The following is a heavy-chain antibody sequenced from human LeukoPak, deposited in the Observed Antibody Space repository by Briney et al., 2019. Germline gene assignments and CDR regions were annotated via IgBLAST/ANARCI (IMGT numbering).Heavy chain of an antibody. Sequence: SEPLSLPCAVYGGSFSGYYWSWIRQPPGKGLEWIGEINHSGSTNYNPSLKSRVTISVDTSKNQFSLKLSSVTAADTAVYYCARGQWLVDYWGQGTLVTVSS. D-gene: IGHD6-19*01. CDR2: INHSGST. J-gene: IGHJ4*02. CDR3: ARGQWLVDY. CDR1: GGSFSGYY. V-gene: IGHV4-34*01.